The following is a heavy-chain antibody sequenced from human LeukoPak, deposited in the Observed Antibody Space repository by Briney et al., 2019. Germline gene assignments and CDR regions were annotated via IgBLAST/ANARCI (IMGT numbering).Heavy chain of an antibody. D-gene: IGHD3-10*01. CDR2: INSDGSRT. CDR1: GFTFSSYW. V-gene: IGHV3-74*01. J-gene: IGHJ3*02. CDR3: ARDQYYFGSGKEHAFDI. Sequence: PGGSLRLSCAASGFTFSSYWRHWVRQAPGRGLLWVSRINSDGSRTNYADSMKGRFTVSRDNAKNTLYLQMNSLRAEDTAVYYCARDQYYFGSGKEHAFDIWGQGTIVTVSS.